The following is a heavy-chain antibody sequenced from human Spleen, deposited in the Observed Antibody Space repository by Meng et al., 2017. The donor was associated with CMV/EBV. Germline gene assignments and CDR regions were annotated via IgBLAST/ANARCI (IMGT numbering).Heavy chain of an antibody. CDR3: AGGAYSSGWYYYYYYGMDV. Sequence: ASVKVSCKASGYTFDSYGISWVRQAPGQGLEWMGWISAYNGDTNYAQNLQGRVTMTTDTSTSTAYMELRSLRSDDTAVYYCAGGAYSSGWYYYYYYGMDVWGQGTTVTVSS. CDR2: ISAYNGDT. D-gene: IGHD6-19*01. CDR1: GYTFDSYG. J-gene: IGHJ6*02. V-gene: IGHV1-18*01.